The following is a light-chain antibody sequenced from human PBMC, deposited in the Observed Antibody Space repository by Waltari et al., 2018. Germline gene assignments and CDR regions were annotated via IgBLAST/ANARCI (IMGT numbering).Light chain of an antibody. Sequence: AIQLTQSPSALSASVGELVTITCRASQTITRALAWYQQKPGQVPKLLISDVTSLQSGVPFRFSGYGSETEFTLAIRGLEPEDAATYYCQQFNSYPLTFGGGTRVELK. CDR2: DVT. CDR3: QQFNSYPLT. CDR1: QTITRA. J-gene: IGKJ4*01. V-gene: IGKV1-13*02.